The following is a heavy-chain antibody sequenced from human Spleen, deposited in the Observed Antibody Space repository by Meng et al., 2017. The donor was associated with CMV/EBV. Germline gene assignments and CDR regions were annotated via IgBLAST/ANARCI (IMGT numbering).Heavy chain of an antibody. V-gene: IGHV1-69*02. J-gene: IGHJ3*01. D-gene: IGHD6-6*01. CDR1: GSIFNNYT. Sequence: SVKVSCKTSGSIFNNYTLSWVRNVPGQGLEWMGRISPILGVAVYAQRYQSRVTIVADKSTSTTYMEMSGLPSEDTAMFYCAATRGAARPEVFDFWGQGKMVTVSS. CDR2: ISPILGVA. CDR3: AATRGAARPEVFDF.